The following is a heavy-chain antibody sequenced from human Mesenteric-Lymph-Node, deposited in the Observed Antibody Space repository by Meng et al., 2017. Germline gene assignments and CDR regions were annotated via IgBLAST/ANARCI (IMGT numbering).Heavy chain of an antibody. CDR2: ISGSGGST. CDR3: GKDRSPNGDTSWFDP. CDR1: GFTFSSYA. Sequence: GESLKISCAASGFTFSSYAMSWVRQAPGKGLEWVSAISGSGGSTYYADSVKGRFIISRDNSKNTLYLQINSPRAEDTAVYYCGKDRSPNGDTSWFDPWGQGTLVTVSS. J-gene: IGHJ5*02. D-gene: IGHD4-17*01. V-gene: IGHV3-23*01.